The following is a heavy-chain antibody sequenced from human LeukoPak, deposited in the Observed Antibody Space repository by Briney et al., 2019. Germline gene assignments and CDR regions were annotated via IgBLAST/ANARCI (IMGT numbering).Heavy chain of an antibody. D-gene: IGHD5-12*01. CDR3: ARVSGYDWESFYDY. J-gene: IGHJ4*02. Sequence: SETLSLTCTVSGGSISSGSYYWSWIRQPAGKGLEWIGRIYTSGSTNYNPSLKSRVTISVDTSKNQFSLKLNSVTAADTAVYYCARVSGYDWESFYDYWGQGTLVAVSS. V-gene: IGHV4-61*02. CDR1: GGSISSGSYY. CDR2: IYTSGST.